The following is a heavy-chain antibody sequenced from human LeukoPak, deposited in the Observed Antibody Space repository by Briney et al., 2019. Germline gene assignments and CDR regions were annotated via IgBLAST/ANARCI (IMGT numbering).Heavy chain of an antibody. CDR3: AKAAGRGYNYGDYFDY. V-gene: IGHV3-11*05. CDR2: ISSGSSYT. J-gene: IGHJ4*02. D-gene: IGHD5-18*01. CDR1: GFTFSDYY. Sequence: PGGSLRLSCAASGFTFSDYYLSWIRQAPGKGLEWVSYISSGSSYTNYADSVKGRFTISRDNAKNSLYLQMNSLRAEDTAVYYCAKAAGRGYNYGDYFDYWGQGTLVTVSS.